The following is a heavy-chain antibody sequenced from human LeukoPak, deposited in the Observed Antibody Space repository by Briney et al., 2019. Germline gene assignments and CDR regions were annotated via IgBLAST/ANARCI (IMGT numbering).Heavy chain of an antibody. Sequence: SETLSLTCTVSGGSISSYYWSWIRQPPGKGLEWIGYIYYSGSTNYNPSLKSRVTISVDTSKNQFSLKLSSVTAADTAVYYCARSGYSASFDYWGQGTLVTVSS. CDR1: GGSISSYY. D-gene: IGHD5-18*01. CDR2: IYYSGST. CDR3: ARSGYSASFDY. J-gene: IGHJ4*02. V-gene: IGHV4-59*01.